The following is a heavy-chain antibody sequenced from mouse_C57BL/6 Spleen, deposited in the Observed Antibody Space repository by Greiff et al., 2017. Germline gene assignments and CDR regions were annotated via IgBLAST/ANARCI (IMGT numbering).Heavy chain of an antibody. CDR1: GYAFTNYL. D-gene: IGHD1-1*01. CDR3: ARSYSPPAFAY. J-gene: IGHJ3*01. V-gene: IGHV1-54*03. Sequence: VQLQQSGAELVRPGTSVKVSCKASGYAFTNYLIEWVKQRPGQGLEWIGVINTGSGGTNYNAKFKGKATLTADKSSSTAYMQLSSLTSDDSTVYFCARSYSPPAFAYWGQGTLVTVSA. CDR2: INTGSGGT.